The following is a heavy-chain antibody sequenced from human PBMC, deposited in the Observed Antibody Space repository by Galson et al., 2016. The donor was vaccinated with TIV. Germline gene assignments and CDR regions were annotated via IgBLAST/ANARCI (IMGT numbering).Heavy chain of an antibody. CDR1: GFTFDDYP. V-gene: IGHV3-9*01. CDR3: AKNSRSDASMDYYYYHGMDV. J-gene: IGHJ6*02. CDR2: INWKGNSV. Sequence: SLRLSCAASGFTFDDYPMHWVRQAPGKGLEWVSGINWKGNSVDYADSVRGRFTISRDNAKNSLYLQMNSLRPEDTALYYCAKNSRSDASMDYYYYHGMDVWGRGTTVIVPS. D-gene: IGHD5-18*01.